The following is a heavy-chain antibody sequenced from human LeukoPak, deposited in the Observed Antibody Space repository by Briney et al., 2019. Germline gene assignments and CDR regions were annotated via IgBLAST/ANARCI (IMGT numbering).Heavy chain of an antibody. CDR2: IYPGDSDT. V-gene: IGHV5-51*01. CDR3: AIGAVRGLHASDI. Sequence: HGESLKISCKGSGYSFTTYWIGWVRQTPGKGVEWMGIIYPGDSDTRYSPSFQGQVTISADKSISTAYLQWSSLKASDTAMYYCAIGAVRGLHASDIWGQGTMVTVSS. CDR1: GYSFTTYW. J-gene: IGHJ3*02. D-gene: IGHD3-10*01.